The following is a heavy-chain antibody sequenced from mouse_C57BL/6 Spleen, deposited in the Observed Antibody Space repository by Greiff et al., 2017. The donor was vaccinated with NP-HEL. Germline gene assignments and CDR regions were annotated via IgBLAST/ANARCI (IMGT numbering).Heavy chain of an antibody. Sequence: QVQLQQPGAELVRPGSSVKLSCKASGYTFTSYWMHWVKQRPIQGLEWIGNIDPSDSETPYNQKFKDKATLTVDKSSSTAYMQLSSLTSEDSAVYYCARSPNWDDAMDYWGQGTSVTVSS. V-gene: IGHV1-52*01. CDR2: IDPSDSET. J-gene: IGHJ4*01. CDR3: ARSPNWDDAMDY. CDR1: GYTFTSYW. D-gene: IGHD4-1*02.